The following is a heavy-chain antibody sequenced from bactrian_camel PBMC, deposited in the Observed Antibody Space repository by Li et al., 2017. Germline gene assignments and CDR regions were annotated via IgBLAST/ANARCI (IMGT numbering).Heavy chain of an antibody. V-gene: IGHV3S68*01. D-gene: IGHD1*01. Sequence: QVQLVESGGASVQAGGSLTLPCAASGTTSVGSRMGWFRQAPGKEREGVAMRSSGGPTRYADSVKGRFTISEDTPDNILTLQMNNLKPEDSGLYVCAAEMSWGLTLSPSGFGYWGQGTQVTVS. CDR1: GTTSVGSR. CDR2: MRSSGGPT. J-gene: IGHJ6*01. CDR3: AAEMSWGLTLSPSGFGY.